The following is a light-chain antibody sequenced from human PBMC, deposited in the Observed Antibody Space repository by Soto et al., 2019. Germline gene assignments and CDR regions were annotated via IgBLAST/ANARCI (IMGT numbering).Light chain of an antibody. CDR1: QSVSRN. Sequence: EILMTQSPATLAGSPGERVALPCRASQSVSRNLAWYQQKSGQAPRLLIYGVSSRATDTPARFSGSGSGTEFTLTISSLQSEDFAVYYCQQYNNWPHTFGLGTKLEMK. J-gene: IGKJ2*01. V-gene: IGKV3-15*01. CDR3: QQYNNWPHT. CDR2: GVS.